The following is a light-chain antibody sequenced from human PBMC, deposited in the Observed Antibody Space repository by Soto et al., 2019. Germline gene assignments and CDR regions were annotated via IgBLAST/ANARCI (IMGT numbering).Light chain of an antibody. Sequence: DIQMTQSPSSLSASLGDRVTITCQASQDIRKNLNWYQQKPGKAPKLLIYGVSNLETGVPSRFSGSGSGTDFTLTITSLQPEDISTYYCQQYDDLITFGGGTQVEIK. CDR3: QQYDDLIT. J-gene: IGKJ4*01. V-gene: IGKV1-33*01. CDR1: QDIRKN. CDR2: GVS.